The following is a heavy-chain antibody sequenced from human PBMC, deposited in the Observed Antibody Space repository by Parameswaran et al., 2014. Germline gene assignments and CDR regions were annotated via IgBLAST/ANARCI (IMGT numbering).Heavy chain of an antibody. J-gene: IGHJ6*02. CDR2: ISGSGGST. V-gene: IGHV3-23*01. CDR1: GFTFSSYA. Sequence: GSLRLSCAASGFTFSSYAMSWVRQAPGKGLEWVSAISGSGGSTYYADSVKGRFTISRDNSKNTLYLQMNSLRAEDTAVYYCAKDVGDYRGYYYYGMDVWGQGTTVTVSS. D-gene: IGHD4-11*01. CDR3: AKDVGDYRGYYYYGMDV.